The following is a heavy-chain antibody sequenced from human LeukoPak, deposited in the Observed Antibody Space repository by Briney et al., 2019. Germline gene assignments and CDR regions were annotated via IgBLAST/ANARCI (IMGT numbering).Heavy chain of an antibody. D-gene: IGHD3-10*01. CDR2: INPSGGST. J-gene: IGHJ5*02. Sequence: ASAKVSCKASGYTFTSYHMYWVRQAPGQGLEWMGIINPSGGSTSYAQKFQGRVTMTRDTSTSTVYMGLSSLRSEDTAVYYCARGVTMVRGVFGWFDPWGQGTLVTVSS. CDR3: ARGVTMVRGVFGWFDP. V-gene: IGHV1-46*01. CDR1: GYTFTSYH.